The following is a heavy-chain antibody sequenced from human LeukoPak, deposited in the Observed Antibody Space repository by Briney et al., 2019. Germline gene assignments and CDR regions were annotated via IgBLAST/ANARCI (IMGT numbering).Heavy chain of an antibody. CDR1: GFTFSVSA. CDR2: TTAGGFST. J-gene: IGHJ5*02. Sequence: GGSLRLSCAASGFTFSVSAMSWVRQVPGKGLEWVSATTAGGFSTYYADSVKGRFTISRDNSKNTLYLQMNSLRAEDTAVYYCAKGEAAAGTSSWFDPWGQGTLVAVSS. D-gene: IGHD6-13*01. CDR3: AKGEAAAGTSSWFDP. V-gene: IGHV3-23*01.